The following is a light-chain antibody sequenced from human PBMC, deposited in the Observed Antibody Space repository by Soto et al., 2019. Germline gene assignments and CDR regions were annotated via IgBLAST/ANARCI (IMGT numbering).Light chain of an antibody. J-gene: IGLJ1*01. CDR2: EVS. CDR1: SSDVGSYNL. Sequence: QSSLTQPGSVSGSPGQSITISCTGTSSDVGSYNLVSWYQQHPGKAPKLMIYEVSKRPSGVSNRFSGSKSGNTASLTISGLQAEDEADYYCCSYAGSSPFVFGTGTKLTVL. CDR3: CSYAGSSPFV. V-gene: IGLV2-23*02.